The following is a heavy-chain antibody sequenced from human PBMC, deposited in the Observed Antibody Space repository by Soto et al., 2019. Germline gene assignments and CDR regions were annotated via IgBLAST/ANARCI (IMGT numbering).Heavy chain of an antibody. J-gene: IGHJ4*02. CDR1: GFSLSTSGVG. CDR2: IYWDDDK. Sequence: QITLKESGPTLVKPTQTLTLTCTFSGFSLSTSGVGVGWIRQPPGKALEWLALIYWDDDKRYSPSLKSRLTITTDTSKNQVVLTMTNMDPVDTATYYCAHQSYPQGFWSGYYDYWGQGTLVTVSS. CDR3: AHQSYPQGFWSGYYDY. V-gene: IGHV2-5*02. D-gene: IGHD3-3*01.